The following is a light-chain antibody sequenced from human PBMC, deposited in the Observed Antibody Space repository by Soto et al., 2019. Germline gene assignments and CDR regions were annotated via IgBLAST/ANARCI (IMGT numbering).Light chain of an antibody. J-gene: IGKJ4*01. CDR1: QSVGNS. V-gene: IGKV3-11*01. CDR3: QQRSSWTLS. Sequence: EIVLTQSPATLSLSPGERATLSCRASQSVGNSLAWYQQKPGQATRLLIYDVSNRATGPPARFSGSGSGTDFTLTISILQPEAFAFYSCQQRSSWTLSFGGGTSIEIK. CDR2: DVS.